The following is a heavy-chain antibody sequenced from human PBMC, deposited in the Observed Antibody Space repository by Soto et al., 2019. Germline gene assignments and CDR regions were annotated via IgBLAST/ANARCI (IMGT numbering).Heavy chain of an antibody. V-gene: IGHV1-8*01. Sequence: APVEASCKASGCPFTSYDINWVRQATAQGLAWMGWMNPNSGNTGDVQKFEGRGTMTRNISIRTAYMELSSLRCEDTAVYYCARGRGGDYYYYGMDVWGQGTTVTVSS. CDR3: ARGRGGDYYYYGMDV. CDR1: GCPFTSYD. D-gene: IGHD3-10*01. J-gene: IGHJ6*02. CDR2: MNPNSGNT.